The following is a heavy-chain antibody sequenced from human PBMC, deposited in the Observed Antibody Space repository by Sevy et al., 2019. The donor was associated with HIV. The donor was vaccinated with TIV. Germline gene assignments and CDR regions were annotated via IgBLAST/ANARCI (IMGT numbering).Heavy chain of an antibody. Sequence: ASVKVSCKASGHTLTDLSMHWVRQAPGKGSEWIGRFDPEDGERIYAQKFQGRVTMTEDTSTDTAYMELSSLRSEDTAVYYCSATREYYSDSYGYFDYWGQGTLVTVSS. V-gene: IGHV1-24*01. CDR3: SATREYYSDSYGYFDY. CDR2: FDPEDGER. J-gene: IGHJ4*02. CDR1: GHTLTDLS. D-gene: IGHD3-22*01.